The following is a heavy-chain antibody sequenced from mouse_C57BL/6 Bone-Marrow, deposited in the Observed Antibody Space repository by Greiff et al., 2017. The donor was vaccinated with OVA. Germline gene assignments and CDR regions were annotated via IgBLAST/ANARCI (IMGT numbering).Heavy chain of an antibody. J-gene: IGHJ3*01. CDR3: ARWGAWFAY. CDR2: ISSGGSYT. V-gene: IGHV5-6*01. CDR1: GFTFSSYG. Sequence: EVKLVESGGDLVKPGGSLKLSCAASGFTFSSYGMSWVRQTPDKRLEWVATISSGGSYTYYPDSVKGRFTISRDNAKNTLYLQMSSLKSEDTAMYYCARWGAWFAYGGRGTLVTVSA.